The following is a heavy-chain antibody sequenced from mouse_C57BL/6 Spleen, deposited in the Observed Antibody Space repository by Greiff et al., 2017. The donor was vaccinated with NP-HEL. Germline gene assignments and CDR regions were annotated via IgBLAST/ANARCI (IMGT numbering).Heavy chain of an antibody. CDR2: IDPSDSYT. CDR3: ASITTVVAEQDYAMDY. J-gene: IGHJ4*01. V-gene: IGHV1-59*01. Sequence: VQLQQPGAELVRPGTSVKLSCKASGYTFTSYWMHWVKQRPGQGLEWIGVIDPSDSYTNYNQKFKGKATLTVDTSSSTAYMQLSSLTSEDSAVYYCASITTVVAEQDYAMDYWGQGTSVTVSS. CDR1: GYTFTSYW. D-gene: IGHD1-1*01.